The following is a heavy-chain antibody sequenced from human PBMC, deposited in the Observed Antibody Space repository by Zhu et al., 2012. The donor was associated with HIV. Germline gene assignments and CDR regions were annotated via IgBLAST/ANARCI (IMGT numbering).Heavy chain of an antibody. CDR3: ARLGDWGIDY. J-gene: IGHJ4*02. D-gene: IGHD3-16*01. CDR1: GGSFSGYY. CDR2: INHSGST. Sequence: QVQLQQWGAGLLKPSETLSLTCAVYGGSFSGYYWSWIRQPPGKGLEWIGEINHSGSTNYNPSLKSRVTISVDTSKNQFSLKLSSVTAADTAVYYCARLGDWGIDYWGQGTLVTVSS. V-gene: IGHV4-34*01.